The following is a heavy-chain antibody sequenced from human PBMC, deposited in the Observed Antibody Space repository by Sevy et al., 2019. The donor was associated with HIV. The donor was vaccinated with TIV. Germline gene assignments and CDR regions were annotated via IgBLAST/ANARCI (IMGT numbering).Heavy chain of an antibody. CDR3: ARDGSSGGLFLKDYYYFGMDV. CDR2: ISYDGNNK. D-gene: IGHD3-16*01. CDR1: GFTFSSYA. Sequence: GGSLRLSSAASGFTFSSYAMHWVRQAPGKGLEWVAVISYDGNNKYADSVKGRFTISRDNSKNTLYLQMNSLRAEDTAVYYCARDGSSGGLFLKDYYYFGMDVWGQGTTVTVSS. J-gene: IGHJ6*02. V-gene: IGHV3-30*03.